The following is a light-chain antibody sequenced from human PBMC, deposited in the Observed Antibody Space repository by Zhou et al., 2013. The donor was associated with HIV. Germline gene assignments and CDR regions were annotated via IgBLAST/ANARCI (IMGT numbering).Light chain of an antibody. J-gene: IGLJ2*01. Sequence: QSVLTQPPSVSAAPGQKVTISCSGGSSHIGSNYVYWYQQLPGTTPKLLIYRNTQRPSGVPDRFSGSKSGTSASLAISGLRSEDEADYYCAIWDDGLVFGGGTKVTVL. CDR3: AIWDDGLV. V-gene: IGLV1-47*01. CDR1: SSHIGSNY. CDR2: RNT.